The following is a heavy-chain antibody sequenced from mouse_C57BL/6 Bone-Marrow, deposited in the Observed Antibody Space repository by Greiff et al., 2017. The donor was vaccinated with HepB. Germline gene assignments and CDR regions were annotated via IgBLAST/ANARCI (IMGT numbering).Heavy chain of an antibody. CDR2: ISPRSGNT. J-gene: IGHJ4*01. CDR1: GYTFTSYG. Sequence: QVQLQQSGAELARPGASVKLSCKASGYTFTSYGISWVKQRTGQGLEWIGEISPRSGNTYYNEKFKGKATLTADKSSSTAYMELRSLTSEDSAVYFCARSMITTNYYAMDYWGQGTSVTVSS. D-gene: IGHD2-4*01. V-gene: IGHV1-81*01. CDR3: ARSMITTNYYAMDY.